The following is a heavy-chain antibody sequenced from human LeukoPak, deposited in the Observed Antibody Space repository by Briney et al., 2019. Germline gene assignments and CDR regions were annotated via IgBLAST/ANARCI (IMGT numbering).Heavy chain of an antibody. Sequence: GGSLRLSCAASGFTFSSYGMSWVRQAPGKGLEWVSAISGSGDSTYYADSVKGRFTISRDNSKNTLYLQMNSLRAEDTAVYYCAKGRGGTYYDILTGYSEPPYFDYWGQGTPVTVSS. D-gene: IGHD3-9*01. CDR2: ISGSGDST. V-gene: IGHV3-23*01. CDR3: AKGRGGTYYDILTGYSEPPYFDY. CDR1: GFTFSSYG. J-gene: IGHJ4*02.